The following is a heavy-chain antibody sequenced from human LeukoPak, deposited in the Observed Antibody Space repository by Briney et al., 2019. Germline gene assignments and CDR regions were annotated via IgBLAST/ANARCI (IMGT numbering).Heavy chain of an antibody. CDR3: TSWGDTTAEYFQR. D-gene: IGHD2-21*02. CDR2: INPDGRDT. V-gene: IGHV3-7*01. Sequence: GGSLRLSCAASGSTSSSYALNWVRQAPGKGLEWVAHINPDGRDTYYVDSVKGRFTISRDNAQNSMYLQMNSLRVEDTAVYYCTSWGDTTAEYFQRWGQGTLVTVSS. J-gene: IGHJ1*01. CDR1: GSTSSSYA.